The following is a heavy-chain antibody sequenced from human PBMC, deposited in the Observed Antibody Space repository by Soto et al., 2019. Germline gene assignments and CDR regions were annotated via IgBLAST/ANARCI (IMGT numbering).Heavy chain of an antibody. J-gene: IGHJ4*02. V-gene: IGHV1-8*01. Sequence: QVQLVQSGAEVKKPGASVKVSCKASGYTFVNYEINWVRQATGQGLEWLGWMNPHSGDTFYAQNFQGRVTMTRNTSITTAYMELNSLKSEDTAVYYCARPQAMDYWGQGTLVTGSS. CDR3: ARPQAMDY. CDR2: MNPHSGDT. CDR1: GYTFVNYE.